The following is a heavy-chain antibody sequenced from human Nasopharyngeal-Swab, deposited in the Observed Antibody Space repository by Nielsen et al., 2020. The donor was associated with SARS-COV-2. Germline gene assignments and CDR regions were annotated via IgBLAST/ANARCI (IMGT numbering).Heavy chain of an antibody. CDR1: GGSFSGYY. CDR2: INHSGST. CDR3: ARGANWFDP. Sequence: SETLSLTCAVYGGSFSGYYWSWIRQPPGKGLEWIGEINHSGSTNYNLSLKSRVTISVDTSKNQFSLKLSSVTAADTAVYYCARGANWFDPWGQGTLVTVSS. J-gene: IGHJ5*02. V-gene: IGHV4-34*01.